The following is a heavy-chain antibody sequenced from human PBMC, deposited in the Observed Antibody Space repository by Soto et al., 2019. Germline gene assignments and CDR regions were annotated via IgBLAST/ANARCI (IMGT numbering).Heavy chain of an antibody. D-gene: IGHD3-16*01. CDR1: GGSITDYY. CDR3: ARAFAGFGAYWYFDL. Sequence: ETLSLTCTVSGGSITDYYWSWIRQPPGKALEWIGYGYHSVSIHYNPSLKTRVTISVDTSENQFSLRLSSVTAADTAVYYCARAFAGFGAYWYFDLWGRGTLVTVSS. CDR2: GYHSVSI. V-gene: IGHV4-59*01. J-gene: IGHJ2*01.